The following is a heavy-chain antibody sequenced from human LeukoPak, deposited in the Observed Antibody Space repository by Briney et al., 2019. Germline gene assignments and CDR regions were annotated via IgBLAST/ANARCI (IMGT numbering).Heavy chain of an antibody. CDR1: GYTFTNSY. CDR2: INLKSGDT. CDR3: AREGRHCGGDCYSFDF. Sequence: ASVKVSCKASGYTFTNSYMHWVRQAPGRGLEYLARINLKSGDTIYAQKFQGRVTLTRDTSISTAYMDLGSLRSDDTAIYYCAREGRHCGGDCYSFDFWGQGTLVTVSS. J-gene: IGHJ4*02. V-gene: IGHV1-2*06. D-gene: IGHD2-21*02.